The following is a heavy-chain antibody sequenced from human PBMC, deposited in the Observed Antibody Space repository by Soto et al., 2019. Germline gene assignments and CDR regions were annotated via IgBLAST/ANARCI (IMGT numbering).Heavy chain of an antibody. CDR2: TYFRSKWYN. J-gene: IGHJ5*02. V-gene: IGHV6-1*01. CDR3: AKGDNLGPKTGYAFDP. D-gene: IGHD5-12*01. Sequence: RQSPSRGLEWLGRTYFRSKWYNDYAVSVKSRIIINPDTSNNQFSLQLNSVTPEDTAVYFCAKGDNLGPKTGYAFDPWGQGIMVTVSS.